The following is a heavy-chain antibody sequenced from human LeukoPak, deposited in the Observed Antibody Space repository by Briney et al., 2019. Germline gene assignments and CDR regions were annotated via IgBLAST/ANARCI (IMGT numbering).Heavy chain of an antibody. CDR2: ISGSGDNT. CDR3: AKADSSSWYELDY. D-gene: IGHD6-13*01. CDR1: GFTFSNYA. J-gene: IGHJ4*02. V-gene: IGHV3-23*01. Sequence: PGGSLRLSCAASGFTFSNYAMSWVRQAPGKGLEWVSTISGSGDNTYSADSVKGRFTISKANSRNTLYLQMNSLRAEDTAVYFCAKADSSSWYELDYWGQGTLVTVSS.